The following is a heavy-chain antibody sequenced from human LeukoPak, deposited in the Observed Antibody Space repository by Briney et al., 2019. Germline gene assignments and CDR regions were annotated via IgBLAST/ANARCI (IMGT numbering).Heavy chain of an antibody. D-gene: IGHD3-22*01. Sequence: ASVKVSCKASGYTFSDYYMHWVRQAPGQGLEWMGWINPNSGGTNYAQKFQGRVTMTRDMSISTAYMEVSRLTSDDTAVHYCARATIADSSTYYIDYWGLGTLVTVSS. J-gene: IGHJ4*02. CDR2: INPNSGGT. V-gene: IGHV1-2*02. CDR3: ARATIADSSTYYIDY. CDR1: GYTFSDYY.